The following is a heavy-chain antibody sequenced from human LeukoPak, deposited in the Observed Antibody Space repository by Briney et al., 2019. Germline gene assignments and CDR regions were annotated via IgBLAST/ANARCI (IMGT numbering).Heavy chain of an antibody. J-gene: IGHJ5*02. D-gene: IGHD5-18*01. V-gene: IGHV3-74*01. CDR1: GFSFTDSW. CDR3: ARAYNYGNWFDP. CDR2: LDSRGGST. Sequence: PGGSLRLSCAASGFSFTDSWMHWVRQAPGKGLPWVSRLDSRGGSTAYADSVKGRFIISRDNAKNTLYLQMNSLRADDTGVYYCARAYNYGNWFDPWGQGTLVTVSS.